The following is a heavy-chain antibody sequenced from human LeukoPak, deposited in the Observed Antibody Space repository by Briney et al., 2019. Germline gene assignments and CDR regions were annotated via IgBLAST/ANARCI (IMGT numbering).Heavy chain of an antibody. D-gene: IGHD6-25*01. Sequence: ASVKVSCKASGGTFSSYAISWVRQAPGQGLEWMGGIIPIFGTANYAQKFQGRVTITADKSTSTAYMELSSLRSEGTAVYYCARGNRGIYSSDNYFDYWGQGTLVTVSS. CDR1: GGTFSSYA. V-gene: IGHV1-69*06. CDR2: IIPIFGTA. J-gene: IGHJ4*02. CDR3: ARGNRGIYSSDNYFDY.